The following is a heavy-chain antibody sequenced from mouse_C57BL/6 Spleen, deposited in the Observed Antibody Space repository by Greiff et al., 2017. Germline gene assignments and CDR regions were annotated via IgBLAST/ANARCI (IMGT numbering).Heavy chain of an antibody. J-gene: IGHJ4*01. V-gene: IGHV1-55*01. CDR3: ARDPHYYGSSYGAMDY. CDR2: IYPGSGST. CDR1: GYTFTSYW. Sequence: QVQLQQPGAELVKPGASVTMSCKASGYTFTSYWITWVKQRPGQGLEWIGDIYPGSGSTNYNEKFKSKATLTVDTSSSTAYMQLSSRTSEDSAVYDCARDPHYYGSSYGAMDYWGQGTSVTVSS. D-gene: IGHD1-1*01.